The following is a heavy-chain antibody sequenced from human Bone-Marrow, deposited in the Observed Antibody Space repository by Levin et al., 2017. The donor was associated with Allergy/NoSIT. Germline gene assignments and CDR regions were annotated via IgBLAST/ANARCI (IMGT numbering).Heavy chain of an antibody. Sequence: LRLSCTVSGGSISSGGYYWSWIRQHPGKGLEWIGYIYYSGSTYYNPSLKSRVTISVDTSKNQFSLKLSSVTAADTAVYYCARSYDILTGYYYYGMDVWGQGTTVTVSS. J-gene: IGHJ6*02. CDR2: IYYSGST. V-gene: IGHV4-31*03. CDR3: ARSYDILTGYYYYGMDV. D-gene: IGHD3-9*01. CDR1: GGSISSGGYY.